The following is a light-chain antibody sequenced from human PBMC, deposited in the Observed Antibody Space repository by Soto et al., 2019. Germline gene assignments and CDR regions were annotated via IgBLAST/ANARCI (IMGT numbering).Light chain of an antibody. CDR2: EVS. Sequence: QSALTQPASVSGSPGQSITISCTGTSSDVGAHDYVSWYQQHPDKAPKLMIYEVSNRPSGVSNRFSGSKSVNTATLTISGLQADDEADYYCSSYTSSRTRVFGTGTKVTVL. CDR3: SSYTSSRTRV. CDR1: SSDVGAHDY. J-gene: IGLJ1*01. V-gene: IGLV2-14*03.